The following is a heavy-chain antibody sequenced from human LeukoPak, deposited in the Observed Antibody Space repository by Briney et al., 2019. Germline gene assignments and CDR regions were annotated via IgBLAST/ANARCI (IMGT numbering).Heavy chain of an antibody. V-gene: IGHV3-64*01. CDR3: ARGLHEYMDV. CDR2: ISSNGGST. Sequence: GGSLRLSCAASGFTFSSYSMNWVRQAPGKGLEYVSAISSNGGSTYYANSVKGRFTISRDNSKNTLYLQMGSLGAEDMAVYYCARGLHEYMDVWGKGTTVTISS. J-gene: IGHJ6*03. CDR1: GFTFSSYS.